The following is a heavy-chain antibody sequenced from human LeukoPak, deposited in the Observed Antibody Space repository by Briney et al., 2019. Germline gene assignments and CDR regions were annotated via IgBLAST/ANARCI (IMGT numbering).Heavy chain of an antibody. CDR3: ARAGRHDYGDYGDY. CDR1: GCTFTSYG. V-gene: IGHV1-18*01. J-gene: IGHJ4*02. CDR2: ISAYNGNT. Sequence: ASVKVSCKASGCTFTSYGISWVRQAPGQGLEWMGWISAYNGNTNYVQNLQGRVTMTTDTSTSTAYMELRSLRSDDTAVYYCARAGRHDYGDYGDYWGQGTLVTVSS. D-gene: IGHD4-17*01.